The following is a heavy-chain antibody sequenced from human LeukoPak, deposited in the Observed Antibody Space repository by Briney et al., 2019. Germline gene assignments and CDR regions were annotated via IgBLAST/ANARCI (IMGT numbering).Heavy chain of an antibody. Sequence: GGSLRLSCAASGFTFDDYGMSWVRQAPGKGLEWVSGINWNGGSTGYADSVKGRFTISRDNAKNSLYLQMNSLRAEDTAVYYCAKDRVGGSYGFDYWGQGTLVTVSS. CDR2: INWNGGST. J-gene: IGHJ4*02. D-gene: IGHD1-26*01. V-gene: IGHV3-20*04. CDR3: AKDRVGGSYGFDY. CDR1: GFTFDDYG.